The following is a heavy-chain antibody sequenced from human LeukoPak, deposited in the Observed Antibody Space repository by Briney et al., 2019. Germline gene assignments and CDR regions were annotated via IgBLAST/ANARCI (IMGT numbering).Heavy chain of an antibody. CDR3: ARGGGSYLIDDY. J-gene: IGHJ4*02. D-gene: IGHD1-26*01. V-gene: IGHV3-33*08. Sequence: AGGSLRLSCAASGFTFSSYSMIWVRQAPGKGLEWVAVIWYDGSNKYYADSVKGRFTISRDNSKNTLYLQMNSLRAEDTAVYYCARGGGSYLIDDYWGQGTLVTVSS. CDR2: IWYDGSNK. CDR1: GFTFSSYS.